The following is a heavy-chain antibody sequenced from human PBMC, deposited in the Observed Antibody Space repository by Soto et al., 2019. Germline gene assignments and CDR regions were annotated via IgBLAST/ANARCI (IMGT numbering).Heavy chain of an antibody. CDR3: ARAKASTGDFDY. V-gene: IGHV3-74*01. CDR1: GFTFSRHW. D-gene: IGHD4-17*01. J-gene: IGHJ4*02. CDR2: INSDGIST. Sequence: GGSLRLSCEASGFTFSRHWMHWVRQAPGKGLVWVSRINSDGISTSYADSVKGRFTISRDNAKNTLYLQMNSLRAEDTAVYYCARAKASTGDFDYWGQGTLVTVSS.